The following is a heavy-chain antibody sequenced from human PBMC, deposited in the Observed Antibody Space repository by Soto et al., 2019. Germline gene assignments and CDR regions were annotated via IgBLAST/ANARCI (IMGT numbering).Heavy chain of an antibody. CDR2: INPSGGST. V-gene: IGHV1-46*01. CDR1: GYTFTSYY. J-gene: IGHJ4*02. CDR3: ARGRGRLWFGVDY. D-gene: IGHD3-10*01. Sequence: QVQLVQSGAEVQKPGASVKVSCKASGYTFTSYYMHWVRQAPGQGLEWMGIINPSGGSTSYAQKFQGRVTMTRDKSKSTVYMELSSLRSEDTAVYCCARGRGRLWFGVDYWGQGTLVTVSS.